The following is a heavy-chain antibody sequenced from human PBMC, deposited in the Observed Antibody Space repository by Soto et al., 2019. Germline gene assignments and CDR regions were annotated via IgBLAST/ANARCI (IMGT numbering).Heavy chain of an antibody. D-gene: IGHD5-18*01. CDR3: TTWRYSYGYVY. CDR2: IKSKTDGGTT. CDR1: GFTFSNAW. J-gene: IGHJ4*02. Sequence: GGSLRLSCAASGFTFSNAWMSWVRQAPGKGLEWVGRIKSKTDGGTTDYAAPVKGRLTISRDDSKNTLYLQMNSLKTEDTAVYYCTTWRYSYGYVYWGQGTLVTVSS. V-gene: IGHV3-15*01.